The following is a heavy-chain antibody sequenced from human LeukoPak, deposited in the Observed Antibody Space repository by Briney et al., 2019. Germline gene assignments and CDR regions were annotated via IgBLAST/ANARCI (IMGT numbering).Heavy chain of an antibody. CDR3: AKDRHSSGWPRRLEYYFDY. CDR2: ISYDGSNK. J-gene: IGHJ4*02. D-gene: IGHD6-19*01. CDR1: GFTFSSYG. Sequence: PGRSLRLSCAASGFTFSSYGMHWVRQDPGKGLEWVAVISYDGSNKYYPDSVKGRFTISRDNSKNTLYLQMDSPRGEDTAVYYCAKDRHSSGWPRRLEYYFDYWGQGTLVTVSS. V-gene: IGHV3-30*18.